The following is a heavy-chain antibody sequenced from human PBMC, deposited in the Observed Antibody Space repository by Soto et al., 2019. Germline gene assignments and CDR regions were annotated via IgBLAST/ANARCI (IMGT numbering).Heavy chain of an antibody. V-gene: IGHV1-46*04. CDR2: INQSDRSA. Sequence: QVQLVQSGAEVKNPGASVKLSCKASGYTFTNYYLHWVRQTPGQGLEWVGMINQSDRSASYAQKLRGRLTMDRDTSKTTVYMELSRLTFEDTAVYFCARDNSAANGVLDHWGQGTLVTVSS. D-gene: IGHD1-1*01. J-gene: IGHJ4*02. CDR3: ARDNSAANGVLDH. CDR1: GYTFTNYY.